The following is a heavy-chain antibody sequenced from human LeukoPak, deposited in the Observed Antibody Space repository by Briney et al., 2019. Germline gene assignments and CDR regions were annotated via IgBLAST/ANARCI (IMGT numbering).Heavy chain of an antibody. Sequence: GGSLRLSCAASGFTFSSYSMNWVRQAPGKGLEWVSYISSSSSTIYYADSVKGRFTISRDNAKNSLYLQMNSLRAGDTAVYYCARGQACSSTSCYGFDYWGQGTLVTVSS. CDR3: ARGQACSSTSCYGFDY. V-gene: IGHV3-48*01. CDR2: ISSSSSTI. CDR1: GFTFSSYS. D-gene: IGHD2-2*01. J-gene: IGHJ4*02.